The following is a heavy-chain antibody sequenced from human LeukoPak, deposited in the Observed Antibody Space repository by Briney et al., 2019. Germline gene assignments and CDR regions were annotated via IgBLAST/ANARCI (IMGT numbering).Heavy chain of an antibody. CDR2: ISGSGGST. V-gene: IGHV3-23*01. D-gene: IGHD1-14*01. CDR1: GFTFSSYA. J-gene: IGHJ4*02. Sequence: HSGGSLRLSCAASGFTFSSYAMSWVRQAPGKGLEWVSAISGSGGSTYYADSVKGRFTISRDNAKNMLYLQMNSLRDEDTAVYFCARDRDAVGTTIDHWGQGTLVTVSS. CDR3: ARDRDAVGTTIDH.